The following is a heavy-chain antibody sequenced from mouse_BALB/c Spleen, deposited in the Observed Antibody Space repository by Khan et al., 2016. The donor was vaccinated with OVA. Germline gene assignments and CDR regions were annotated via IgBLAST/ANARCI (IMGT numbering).Heavy chain of an antibody. J-gene: IGHJ3*01. V-gene: IGHV1-81*01. CDR2: IYPGSSDT. CDR3: ARGGYGTSGAF. D-gene: IGHD1-1*01. Sequence: QVQLQQSGPELVKPGASVKMSCKASGYTFTDFALTWVKQRTGQGLEWIGEIYPGSSDTYYNEKLKGRATLTADKSSNTAYMQLSSLTSEDSAVYFCARGGYGTSGAFWGQGTLVTVSA. CDR1: GYTFTDFA.